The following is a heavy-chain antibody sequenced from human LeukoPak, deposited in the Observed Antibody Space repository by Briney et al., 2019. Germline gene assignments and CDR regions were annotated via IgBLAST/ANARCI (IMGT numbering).Heavy chain of an antibody. V-gene: IGHV4-39*01. CDR2: IYYSGST. Sequence: SETLSLTCTVSGGSISSSSYYWGWIRQPPGKGLEWIGSIYYSGSTYYNPSLKSRVTISVDTSKNQFSLKLSSVTAADTAVYYCARHAWNDALGYNWFDPWGQGTLVTVSS. J-gene: IGHJ5*02. CDR1: GGSISSSSYY. D-gene: IGHD1-1*01. CDR3: ARHAWNDALGYNWFDP.